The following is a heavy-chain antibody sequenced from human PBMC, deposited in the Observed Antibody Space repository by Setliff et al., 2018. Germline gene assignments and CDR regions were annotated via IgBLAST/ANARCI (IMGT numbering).Heavy chain of an antibody. D-gene: IGHD3-22*01. CDR3: ARINFYVSSGYYYAPEL. CDR2: FDPEDGET. J-gene: IGHJ4*02. CDR1: GYTLTELS. Sequence: ASVKVSCKVSGYTLTELSMHWVRQAPGKGLEWMGGFDPEDGETIYAQKFQGRVTVTTDTSTTTAYMELRSLRADDTAVYYCARINFYVSSGYYYAPELWGQGTTVTVSS. V-gene: IGHV1-24*01.